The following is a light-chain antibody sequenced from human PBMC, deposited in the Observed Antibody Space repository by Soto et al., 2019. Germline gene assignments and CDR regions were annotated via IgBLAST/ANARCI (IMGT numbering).Light chain of an antibody. Sequence: QSALTQPASVSGSPGQSITISCSGVGSDLPDSVSWYQQHPGKAPKLIIFEVSNRPSGISPRFSGSKSGNTASLTISGLQGDDAADYFCSSYTTSSTSFGGGTQLTVL. CDR3: SSYTTSSTS. CDR2: EVS. CDR1: GSDLPDS. V-gene: IGLV2-14*01. J-gene: IGLJ7*01.